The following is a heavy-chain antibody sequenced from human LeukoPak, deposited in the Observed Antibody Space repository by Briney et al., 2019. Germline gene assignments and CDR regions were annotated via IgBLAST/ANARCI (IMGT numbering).Heavy chain of an antibody. CDR2: ISGSGGST. CDR1: GFTFSSYA. CDR3: AKDLKGYYGSGSYPI. Sequence: QAGGCQCLSCAASGFTFSSYAMSWVRQAPGKGLEWVSAISGSGGSTFYTDSVKGRFTISRDNSKNTLYLQMNSLRAEDTAVYYCAKDLKGYYGSGSYPIWGQGTLVTVSS. D-gene: IGHD3-10*01. J-gene: IGHJ1*01. V-gene: IGHV3-23*01.